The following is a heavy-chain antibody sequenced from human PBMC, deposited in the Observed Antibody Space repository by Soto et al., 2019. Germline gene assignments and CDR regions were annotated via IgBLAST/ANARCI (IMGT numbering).Heavy chain of an antibody. V-gene: IGHV1-18*01. J-gene: IGHJ5*02. D-gene: IGHD1-26*01. CDR3: ARALGTDLGETSGWFDP. CDR1: GYTFNSYG. Sequence: QVQLVQSGAEVKKPGASVKVSCKPSGYTFNSYGLTWVRQAPGQGLEWMGWISVYNGKTNYAQKFQGRVTITTDTSTVNMELRNLRSDDTAVYYCARALGTDLGETSGWFDPWGQGTLVTVSS. CDR2: ISVYNGKT.